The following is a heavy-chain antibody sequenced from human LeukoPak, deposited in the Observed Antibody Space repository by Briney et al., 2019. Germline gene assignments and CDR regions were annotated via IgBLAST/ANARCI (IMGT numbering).Heavy chain of an antibody. CDR1: GGSFSGYY. CDR3: ARASNYYDSSGYYYPTGTFDY. V-gene: IGHV4-34*01. CDR2: INHSGST. D-gene: IGHD3-22*01. Sequence: SETLSLTCAVYGGSFSGYYWSWIRQPPGKGLEWIGEINHSGSTNYNPSLKSRVTISVDTSKNQFSLKLSSVTAADTAVYYCARASNYYDSSGYYYPTGTFDYWGQGTLVTVSS. J-gene: IGHJ4*02.